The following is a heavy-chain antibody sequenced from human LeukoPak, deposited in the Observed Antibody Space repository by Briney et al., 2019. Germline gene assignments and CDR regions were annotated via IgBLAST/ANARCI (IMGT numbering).Heavy chain of an antibody. CDR1: GYTFTNYG. CDR2: ISAYNGNT. J-gene: IGHJ3*02. V-gene: IGHV1-18*01. CDR3: ARLGHRGSYYGAFDI. Sequence: GASVKVSCKASGYTFTNYGISWVRQAPGQDLEWMGWISAYNGNTNYAQKLQGRVTMTTDTSTSTAYMELRSLRSDDTAVYYCARLGHRGSYYGAFDIWGQGTMVTVSS. D-gene: IGHD1-26*01.